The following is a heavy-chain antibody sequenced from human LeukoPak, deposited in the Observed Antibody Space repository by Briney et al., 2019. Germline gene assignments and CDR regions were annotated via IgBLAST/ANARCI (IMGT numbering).Heavy chain of an antibody. Sequence: ASVKVSCKASGYTFTSYDFNWVRQAPGQGLEWLGWMNPNSGDTGYAQRFQGRVSMIRDTSITTAYMELSSLRSDDTAIYYCARNTPNYGDFDFWGQGTLVTVSS. CDR1: GYTFTSYD. J-gene: IGHJ4*02. CDR2: MNPNSGDT. CDR3: ARNTPNYGDFDF. V-gene: IGHV1-8*01. D-gene: IGHD4-17*01.